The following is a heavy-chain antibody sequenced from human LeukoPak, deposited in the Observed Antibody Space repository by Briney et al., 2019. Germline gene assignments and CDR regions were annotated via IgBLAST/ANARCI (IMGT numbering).Heavy chain of an antibody. CDR2: IYYSGST. J-gene: IGHJ5*02. CDR3: ASGSWYYYKSWFDP. V-gene: IGHV4-4*02. Sequence: PSETLSLTCAVSGGSISSSNWWSWVRQPPGKGLEWIGYIYYSGSTNYNPSLKSRVTISVDTSKNQFSLKLSSVTAADTAVYYCASGSWYYYKSWFDPWGQGTLVTVSS. CDR1: GGSISSSNW. D-gene: IGHD6-13*01.